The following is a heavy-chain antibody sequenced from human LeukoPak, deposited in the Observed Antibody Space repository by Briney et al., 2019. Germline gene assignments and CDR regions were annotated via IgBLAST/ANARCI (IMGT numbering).Heavy chain of an antibody. J-gene: IGHJ4*02. V-gene: IGHV1-2*06. D-gene: IGHD1-1*01. CDR3: ARQNGTTSDY. CDR1: GYTFTGYY. Sequence: GASVKVSCKASGYTFTGYYMHWVRQAPGQGLEWMGRINPNNGGTNYAQNFQGRVTMTRDTAISTAYMELSRLRSDDTAVYHCARQNGTTSDYWGQGTLVTVSS. CDR2: INPNNGGT.